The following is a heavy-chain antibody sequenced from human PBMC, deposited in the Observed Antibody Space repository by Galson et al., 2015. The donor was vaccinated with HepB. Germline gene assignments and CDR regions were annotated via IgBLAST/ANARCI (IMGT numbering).Heavy chain of an antibody. CDR3: ASGGGVGATNPLAYFDY. D-gene: IGHD1-26*01. J-gene: IGHJ4*02. CDR2: IIPILGIA. Sequence: SVKVSCKASGGTFSSYTISWVRQAPGQGLEWMGRIIPILGIANYAQKFQGRVTITADKSTSTAYMELSSLRSEDTAVYYCASGGGVGATNPLAYFDYWGQGTLVTVSS. CDR1: GGTFSSYT. V-gene: IGHV1-69*02.